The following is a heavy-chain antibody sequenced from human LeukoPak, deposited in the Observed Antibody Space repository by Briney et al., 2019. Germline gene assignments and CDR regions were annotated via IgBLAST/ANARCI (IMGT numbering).Heavy chain of an antibody. CDR2: ISSSSSYT. J-gene: IGHJ5*02. D-gene: IGHD6-13*01. Sequence: GGSLRLSCAASGFTFSDYYMSWVRQAPGKGLEGVSYISSSSSYTNYADSVKGRFTISRDNAKNSLYLQMNSLRAEDTAVYYCARGGIEDWFDPWGQGTLVTVSS. CDR3: ARGGIEDWFDP. CDR1: GFTFSDYY. V-gene: IGHV3-11*06.